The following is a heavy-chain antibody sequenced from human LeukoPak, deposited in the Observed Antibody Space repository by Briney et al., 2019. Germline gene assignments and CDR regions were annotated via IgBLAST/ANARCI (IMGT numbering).Heavy chain of an antibody. CDR3: ARDPDSSGYYAYYFDY. CDR2: ISYDGSNK. V-gene: IGHV3-30-3*01. Sequence: GGSLRLSCAASGFTFSSYAMHWVRPAPGKGLEWVAVISYDGSNKYYADSVKGRFTISRDNSKNTLYLQMSSLRAEDTAVYYCARDPDSSGYYAYYFDYWGQGTLVTVSS. CDR1: GFTFSSYA. D-gene: IGHD3-22*01. J-gene: IGHJ4*02.